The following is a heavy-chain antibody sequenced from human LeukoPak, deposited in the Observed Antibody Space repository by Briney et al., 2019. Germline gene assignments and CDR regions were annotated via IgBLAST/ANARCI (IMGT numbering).Heavy chain of an antibody. CDR1: GYTFTSYA. D-gene: IGHD6-6*01. J-gene: IGHJ4*02. CDR3: ARGEYSSSSSEGAIGPDFDY. V-gene: IGHV1-3*03. Sequence: GASVKVSCKASGYTFTSYAMHWVRQAPGQRLEWMGWINAGNGNTKYSQEFQGRVTITRDTSASTAYMELSSLRSEDMAVYYCARGEYSSSSSEGAIGPDFDYWGQGTLVTVSS. CDR2: INAGNGNT.